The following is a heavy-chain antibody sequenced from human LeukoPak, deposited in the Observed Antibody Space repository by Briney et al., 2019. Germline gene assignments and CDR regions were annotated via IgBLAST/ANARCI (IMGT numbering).Heavy chain of an antibody. D-gene: IGHD3-10*01. CDR2: IYSGGST. J-gene: IGHJ6*04. CDR3: ARGRTGYHYGSGSYLDV. V-gene: IGHV3-53*01. CDR1: GFIVSDNY. Sequence: GGSLRLSCAVSGFIVSDNYMSWVRQAPGKGLEWVSLIYSGGSTSYADSVKGRFTISSDNSKNTLYLQMNSLRAEDTAVYYCARGRTGYHYGSGSYLDVWGKGTRVTISS.